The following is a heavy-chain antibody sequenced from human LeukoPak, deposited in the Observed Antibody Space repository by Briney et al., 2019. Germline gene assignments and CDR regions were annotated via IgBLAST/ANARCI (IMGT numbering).Heavy chain of an antibody. J-gene: IGHJ4*02. CDR2: VYRSGTT. D-gene: IGHD7-27*01. CDR1: GYSISSGYH. Sequence: SEILSLTCVVAGYSISSGYHWGWLRPPPGKGLEWIVNVYRSGTTYYDPSLKSRVTISVDTSKNHISLKVRSVTAADTALSYSARETWVFDYCGQGSLGTASS. V-gene: IGHV4-38-2*02. CDR3: ARETWVFDY.